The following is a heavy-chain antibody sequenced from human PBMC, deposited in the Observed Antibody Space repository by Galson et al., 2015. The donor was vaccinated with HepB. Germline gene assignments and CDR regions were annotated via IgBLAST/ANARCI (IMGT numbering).Heavy chain of an antibody. V-gene: IGHV1-8*01. CDR3: ARRNYYDSSGPGAGYYYYYYYMDV. D-gene: IGHD3-22*01. CDR1: GYTFTSYD. J-gene: IGHJ6*03. Sequence: SVKVSCKASGYTFTSYDINWVRQATGQGLEWMGWMNPNSGNTGYAQKFQGRVTMTRNTSISTAYMELSSLRSEDTAVYYCARRNYYDSSGPGAGYYYYYYYMDVWGKGTTVTVSS. CDR2: MNPNSGNT.